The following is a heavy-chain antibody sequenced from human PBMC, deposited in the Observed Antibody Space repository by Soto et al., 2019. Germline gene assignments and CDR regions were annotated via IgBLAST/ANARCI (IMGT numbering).Heavy chain of an antibody. CDR1: GFTFSTYA. V-gene: IGHV3-7*01. CDR2: IKQDGSEK. J-gene: IGHJ4*02. CDR3: GRVLPGAAVDY. Sequence: GGSLRLSCAASGFTFSTYAMTWVRQAPGKGLQWVATIKQDGSEKYYVDSVKGRFTISRDNAKNSLYLQMNSLRADDTAVYYCGRVLPGAAVDYWGQGTLVTVSS.